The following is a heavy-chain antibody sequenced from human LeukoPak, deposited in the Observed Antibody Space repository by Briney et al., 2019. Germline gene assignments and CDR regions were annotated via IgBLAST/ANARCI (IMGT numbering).Heavy chain of an antibody. Sequence: GGSLRLSFAASGSTFSTYAISWVRQAPGKGLEWAGRLKSISDGRTRDYAAPVKGRFVISRDDPKNTLFLQMNSLKTEDTGVYFCAAGVGTTDFDYWGQGTLVTVSS. D-gene: IGHD1/OR15-1a*01. CDR2: LKSISDGRTR. CDR1: GSTFSTYA. V-gene: IGHV3-15*05. J-gene: IGHJ4*02. CDR3: AAGVGTTDFDY.